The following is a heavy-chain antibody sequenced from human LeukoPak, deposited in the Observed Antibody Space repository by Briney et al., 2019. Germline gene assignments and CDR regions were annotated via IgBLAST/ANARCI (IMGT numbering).Heavy chain of an antibody. V-gene: IGHV5-51*01. J-gene: IGHJ3*01. CDR3: ARTRGGALDAFDL. CDR2: IYPGDSDT. CDR1: GYSFTSYW. D-gene: IGHD3-16*01. Sequence: GESLKISCKDSGYSFTSYWIGWVRQMTGKGLEWMGIIYPGDSDTRYSPSFQGQVTISADKSISTAYLQWSSLKASDTAMYYCARTRGGALDAFDLWGQGTMVTVSS.